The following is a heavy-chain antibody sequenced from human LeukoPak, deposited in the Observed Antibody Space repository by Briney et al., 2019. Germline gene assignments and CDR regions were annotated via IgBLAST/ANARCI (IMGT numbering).Heavy chain of an antibody. CDR3: ARDYYDSSGYTLRAN. D-gene: IGHD3-22*01. V-gene: IGHV3-48*03. CDR2: ISSSGSYR. Sequence: GGSLRLSCAASGYTFSSYELNWVRQAPGKGLERVSYISSSGSYRYYADSVKGRFTISRDNAKNSLYLQMDSLRAEDTAVYYCARDYYDSSGYTLRANWGQGTQVTVSS. CDR1: GYTFSSYE. J-gene: IGHJ4*02.